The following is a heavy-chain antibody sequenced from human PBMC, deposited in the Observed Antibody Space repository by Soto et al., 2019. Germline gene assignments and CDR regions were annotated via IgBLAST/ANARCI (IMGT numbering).Heavy chain of an antibody. D-gene: IGHD6-13*01. CDR3: AKSNSSSWYLEFYYYGMDA. V-gene: IGHV3-23*01. J-gene: IGHJ6*02. Sequence: GXLRLYFAASGFXFSSYAVIWVRQAPGKGREWVSAISGSGGSTYYADSVTGRFTISRDNSTNTLYLQMNSLRAEQTAVYYCAKSNSSSWYLEFYYYGMDAWGQGTTFTAP. CDR1: GFXFSSYA. CDR2: ISGSGGST.